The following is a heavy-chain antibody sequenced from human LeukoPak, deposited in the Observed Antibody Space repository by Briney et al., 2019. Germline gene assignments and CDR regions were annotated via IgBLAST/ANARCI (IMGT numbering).Heavy chain of an antibody. Sequence: ASVKVAFMASGYTLNKFGMSWLREAPGQGLEWLGWINTYNGNTKFGEQFQGRVTMTTDTSTSTVYMELTSLRTDDAAVYFCARDTPQHLKRFDSWGQGTLITVSS. CDR3: ARDTPQHLKRFDS. CDR1: GYTLNKFG. CDR2: INTYNGNT. D-gene: IGHD6-13*01. V-gene: IGHV1-18*01. J-gene: IGHJ4*02.